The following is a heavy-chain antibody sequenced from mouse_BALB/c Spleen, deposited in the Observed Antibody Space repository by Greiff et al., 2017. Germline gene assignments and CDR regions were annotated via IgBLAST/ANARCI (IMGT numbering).Heavy chain of an antibody. Sequence: VHLVESGAELARPGASVKMSCKASGYTFTSYTMHWVKQRPGQGLEWIGYINPSTGYTEYNQKFKDKATLTADKSSSTAYMQLSSLTSEDSAVYYCAREGFAYGGQGTLVTVSA. CDR2: INPSTGYT. CDR1: GYTFTSYT. CDR3: AREGFAY. V-gene: IGHV1-4*01. J-gene: IGHJ3*01.